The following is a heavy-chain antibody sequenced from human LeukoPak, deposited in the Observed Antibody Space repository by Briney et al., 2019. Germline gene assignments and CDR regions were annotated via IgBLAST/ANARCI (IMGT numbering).Heavy chain of an antibody. CDR1: GFTFSNAW. V-gene: IGHV3-15*01. Sequence: TGGSLRLSCAASGFTFSNAWMSWVRQAPGKGLEWVGRIKSKTDGGTTDYAAPVKGRFTISRDDSKNTLYLQMNSLKTEDTAVYCCTTRRAYCGGDCYSADYWGQGTLVTVSS. J-gene: IGHJ4*02. D-gene: IGHD2-21*02. CDR3: TTRRAYCGGDCYSADY. CDR2: IKSKTDGGTT.